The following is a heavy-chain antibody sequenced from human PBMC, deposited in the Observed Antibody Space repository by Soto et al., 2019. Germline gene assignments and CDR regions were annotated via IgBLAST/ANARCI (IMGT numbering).Heavy chain of an antibody. Sequence: EVQLLESGGGLVQPGGSLRLSCAASGFTFSSYAISWVRQAPGTGLEWVSVISGGGGSTYYADSVKGRFTISRDNSKNMLYLQMNSLRADDTAVYYCANGGLYSFFDSWGQGILVTVSS. D-gene: IGHD6-19*01. CDR2: ISGGGGST. CDR1: GFTFSSYA. J-gene: IGHJ4*02. V-gene: IGHV3-23*01. CDR3: ANGGLYSFFDS.